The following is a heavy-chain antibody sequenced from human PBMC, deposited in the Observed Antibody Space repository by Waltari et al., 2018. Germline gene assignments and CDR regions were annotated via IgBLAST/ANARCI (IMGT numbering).Heavy chain of an antibody. CDR2: IYYSGST. J-gene: IGHJ6*03. D-gene: IGHD2-2*01. CDR3: ARALREYQRGRDGPPYYYYYMDV. V-gene: IGHV4-59*01. Sequence: QVQLQESGPGLVKPSETLSLTCTVSGGSISSYYWSWIRQPPGKGLEWIGYIYYSGSTNYNPALKSRVTISVDTSKNQFSLKLSSVTAADTAVYYCARALREYQRGRDGPPYYYYYMDVWGKGTTVTISS. CDR1: GGSISSYY.